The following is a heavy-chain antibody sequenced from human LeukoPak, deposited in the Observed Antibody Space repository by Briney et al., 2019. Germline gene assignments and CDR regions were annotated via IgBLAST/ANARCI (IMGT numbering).Heavy chain of an antibody. CDR2: IYSSGST. D-gene: IGHD3-10*01. CDR3: ARDPANYYGSGDWYFDL. CDR1: GFSFSSFW. J-gene: IGHJ2*01. V-gene: IGHV4-4*07. Sequence: GSLRLSCAASGFSFSSFWMSWVRQAAGKGLEWIGRIYSSGSTNYNPSLKSRVTMSVDTSKNQFSLRLSSVTAADTAVYYCARDPANYYGSGDWYFDLWGRGTLVTVSS.